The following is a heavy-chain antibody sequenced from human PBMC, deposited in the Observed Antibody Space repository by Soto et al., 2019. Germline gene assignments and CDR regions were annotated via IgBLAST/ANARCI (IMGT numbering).Heavy chain of an antibody. CDR1: GFTFSTYA. CDR2: ISYDGKNK. V-gene: IGHV3-30*04. CDR3: ARDWSKMATFIFDY. J-gene: IGHJ4*02. Sequence: QVQLVESGGGVVQPGRSLRLSCDASGFTFSTYAMHWVRQAPGKGLEWMALISYDGKNKYYADSVKGRFTISRDDSMDTLYLQMNSLSAEDTALYYCARDWSKMATFIFDYWGQGILVTVSS. D-gene: IGHD5-12*01.